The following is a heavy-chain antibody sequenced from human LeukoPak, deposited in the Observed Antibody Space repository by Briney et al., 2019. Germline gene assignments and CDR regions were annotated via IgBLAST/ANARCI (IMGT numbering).Heavy chain of an antibody. CDR1: GGSISSYY. V-gene: IGHV4-59*01. D-gene: IGHD5-18*01. CDR3: ARDARGYSYGRPHFDY. CDR2: IYYSGST. J-gene: IGHJ4*02. Sequence: SETLSLTCTVSGGSISSYYWSWIRQPPGKGLEWIGYIYYSGSTNYNPSLKSRVTISVDTSKNQFSLKLSSVTAADTAVYYCARDARGYSYGRPHFDYWGQGTLVTVSS.